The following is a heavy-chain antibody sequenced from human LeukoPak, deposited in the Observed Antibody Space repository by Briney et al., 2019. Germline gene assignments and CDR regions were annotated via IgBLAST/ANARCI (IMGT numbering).Heavy chain of an antibody. Sequence: SETLSLTCAVYGGSFSGYYWSWIRQPPGKGLEWIGYIYYTGSTTYNPSLKSRVTISVDTSKNQFSLKLRSVTAADTAVYYCAGEYGDIPPDWYFDLWGRGTLVTVSS. CDR3: AGEYGDIPPDWYFDL. J-gene: IGHJ2*01. CDR1: GGSFSGYY. D-gene: IGHD4-17*01. CDR2: IYYTGST. V-gene: IGHV4-59*01.